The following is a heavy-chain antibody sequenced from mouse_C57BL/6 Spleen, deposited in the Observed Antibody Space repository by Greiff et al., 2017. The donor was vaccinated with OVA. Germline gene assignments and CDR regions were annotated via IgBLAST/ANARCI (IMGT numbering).Heavy chain of an antibody. CDR3: AIVYYDNFYAMDY. CDR1: GYTFTSYW. D-gene: IGHD2-1*01. CDR2: IHPSDSDT. J-gene: IGHJ4*01. Sequence: QVQLKQPGAELVKPGASVKVSCKASGYTFTSYWMHWVKQRPGQGLEWIGRIHPSDSDTNYNQKFKGKDTLTVDKSSSTAYMQLSSLTSEDSAVYYCAIVYYDNFYAMDYWGQGTSVTVAS. V-gene: IGHV1-74*01.